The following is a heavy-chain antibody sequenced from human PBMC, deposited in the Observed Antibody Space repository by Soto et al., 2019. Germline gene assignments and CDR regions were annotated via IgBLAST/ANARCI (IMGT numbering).Heavy chain of an antibody. J-gene: IGHJ3*02. CDR1: GYTFTGYY. V-gene: IGHV1-2*02. CDR2: INPNSGGT. Sequence: GASVKVSFKASGYTFTGYYMHWVRQAPGQGLEWMGWINPNSGGTNYAQKFQGRVTMTRDTSISTAYMELSRLRSDDTAVYYCARDGSELLGGAFDIWGQGTMVTVSS. D-gene: IGHD1-26*01. CDR3: ARDGSELLGGAFDI.